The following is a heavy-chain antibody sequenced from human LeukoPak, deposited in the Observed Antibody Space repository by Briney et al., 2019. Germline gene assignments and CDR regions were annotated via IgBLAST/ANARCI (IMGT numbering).Heavy chain of an antibody. D-gene: IGHD2-15*01. CDR1: GFTFTSSA. J-gene: IGHJ3*02. V-gene: IGHV1-58*02. CDR2: IGVCSGNT. CDR3: AADHSSTLFGRSEAFDI. Sequence: SVKVSCKASGFTFTSSAMQWGRQARGQRLEWIGWIGVCSGNTNYAQKFQERVTITRDMSTSTAYMELSSLSSEDTAVYYCAADHSSTLFGRSEAFDIWGQGTMVTVSS.